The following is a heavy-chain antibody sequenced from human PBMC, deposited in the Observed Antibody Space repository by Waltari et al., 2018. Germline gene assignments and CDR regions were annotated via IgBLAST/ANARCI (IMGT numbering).Heavy chain of an antibody. CDR3: ARDKRQKYSSSSDAFDI. CDR2: IIPIFGTA. Sequence: QVQLVQSGAEVKKPGSSVKVSCKASGGTFRHYAVSWVRQAPGQGLEWMGGIIPIFGTANYAQKFQGRVTITTDESTSTAYMELSSLRSEDTAVYYCARDKRQKYSSSSDAFDIWGQGTMVTVSS. D-gene: IGHD6-6*01. CDR1: GGTFRHYA. J-gene: IGHJ3*02. V-gene: IGHV1-69*05.